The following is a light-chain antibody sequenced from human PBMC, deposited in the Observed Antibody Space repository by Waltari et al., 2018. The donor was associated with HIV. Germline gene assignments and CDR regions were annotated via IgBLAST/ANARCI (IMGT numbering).Light chain of an antibody. CDR1: SSDVGGYNY. CDR2: DVT. V-gene: IGLV2-11*01. CDR3: CSYAGIYTFL. Sequence: QSALTQPRPVSGSPGQSVTISCTGTSSDVGGYNYVSWYQQHPGKAPKLMIYDVTKRPSGVPDRFSGSKSGNTASLTISGLQAEDEADYYCCSYAGIYTFLFGGGTKLTVL. J-gene: IGLJ2*01.